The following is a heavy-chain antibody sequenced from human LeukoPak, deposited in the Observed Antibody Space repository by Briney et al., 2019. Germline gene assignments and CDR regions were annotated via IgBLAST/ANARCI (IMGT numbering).Heavy chain of an antibody. J-gene: IGHJ6*02. Sequence: GGTVRLSCAASGFAFDDYAMHWVRHAPGKGLEWVSGISWNSGSIGYADSVKGRFTISRDNAKNSLYLQMNSLRAEDTALYYCAKAPGYCSGGSCRQVYYGMDVWGQGTTVTVSS. V-gene: IGHV3-9*01. CDR1: GFAFDDYA. D-gene: IGHD2-15*01. CDR2: ISWNSGSI. CDR3: AKAPGYCSGGSCRQVYYGMDV.